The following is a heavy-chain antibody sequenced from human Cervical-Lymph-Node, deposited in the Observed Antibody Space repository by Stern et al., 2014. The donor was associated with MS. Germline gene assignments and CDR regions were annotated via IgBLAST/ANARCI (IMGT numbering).Heavy chain of an antibody. CDR2: IDYSATT. D-gene: IGHD3-22*01. CDR3: ARHLWYYYDDSPYHPDY. Sequence: QVQLVESGPGLVKPSETLSLTCTVSGGSIRSSSFYWGWIRQPPGKGLEWIGSIDYSATTYYKSSLKSRVTISVDQSKNQFSLRLSSVTAADTAVYYCARHLWYYYDDSPYHPDYWGQGTLVTVSS. V-gene: IGHV4-39*01. J-gene: IGHJ4*02. CDR1: GGSIRSSSFY.